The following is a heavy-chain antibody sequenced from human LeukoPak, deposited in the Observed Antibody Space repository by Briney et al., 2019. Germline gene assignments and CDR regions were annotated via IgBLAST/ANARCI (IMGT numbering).Heavy chain of an antibody. D-gene: IGHD2-15*01. J-gene: IGHJ6*03. V-gene: IGHV3-23*01. CDR3: AKRGSGTLLPTYYYYMDV. Sequence: PGGSLRLSCAASGFTFSNFGMSWVLQAPGKGLEWVSTISGNAVATYYADSVKGRFTISRDNSKNTLYLQINSLEAEDTAIYYCAKRGSGTLLPTYYYYMDVWGKGTTVTVSS. CDR1: GFTFSNFG. CDR2: ISGNAVAT.